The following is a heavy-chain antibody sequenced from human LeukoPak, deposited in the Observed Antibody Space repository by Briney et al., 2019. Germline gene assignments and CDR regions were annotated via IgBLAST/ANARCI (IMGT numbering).Heavy chain of an antibody. CDR1: GYTFTNYG. Sequence: ASVTVSCKASGYTFTNYGINWVRQAPGQGLEWMGWISAYNGNTNYAQKLQGRVTMTTDTSTSIAYMELRSLRSDDTAVYYCARDLDQYSGRFGGFGHDFWGQGTLVTVSS. CDR3: ARDLDQYSGRFGGFGHDF. J-gene: IGHJ4*02. CDR2: ISAYNGNT. D-gene: IGHD1-26*01. V-gene: IGHV1-18*01.